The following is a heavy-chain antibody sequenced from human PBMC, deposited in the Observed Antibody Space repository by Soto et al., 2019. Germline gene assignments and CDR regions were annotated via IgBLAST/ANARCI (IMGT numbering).Heavy chain of an antibody. CDR1: GGSISSSSYY. CDR3: ARHEVQGAKDDAFDI. CDR2: IYYSGST. V-gene: IGHV4-39*01. J-gene: IGHJ3*02. Sequence: SETLSLTCTVSGGSISSSSYYWGWIRQPPGKGLEWIGSIYYSGSTYYNPSLKSRVTISVDTSKNQFSLKLSSVTAADTAVYYCARHEVQGAKDDAFDIWGQGTMVTVSS.